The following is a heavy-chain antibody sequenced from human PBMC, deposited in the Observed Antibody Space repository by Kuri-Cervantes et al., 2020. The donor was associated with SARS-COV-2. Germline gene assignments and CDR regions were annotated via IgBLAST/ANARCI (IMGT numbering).Heavy chain of an antibody. CDR3: ARPTGDQGAFDI. D-gene: IGHD7-27*01. CDR1: DYSISSGYY. Sequence: SETLSLTCAVSDYSISSGYYWGWIRQPPGKGLEWIGSIYHTGSTQYNPSLKSRVTISVDTSKNQFSLKLSSVTAADTAVYYCARPTGDQGAFDIWGQGTMVTVSS. V-gene: IGHV4-38-2*01. J-gene: IGHJ3*02. CDR2: IYHTGST.